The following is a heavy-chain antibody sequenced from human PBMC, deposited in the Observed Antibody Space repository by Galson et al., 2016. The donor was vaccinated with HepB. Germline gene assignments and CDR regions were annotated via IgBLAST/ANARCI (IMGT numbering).Heavy chain of an antibody. J-gene: IGHJ6*03. CDR2: ISDSGGGT. CDR3: AKGTTTYYYFYMDV. Sequence: SLRLSCAASGFTFSIYDMSWVRQAPGKGLEWVSVISDSGGGTNYADSVRGRFTISRDNSKNTLYLQMSGLRAEDTATYYCAKGTTTYYYFYMDVWGKGTTVTVAS. V-gene: IGHV3-23*01. CDR1: GFTFSIYD. D-gene: IGHD1-26*01.